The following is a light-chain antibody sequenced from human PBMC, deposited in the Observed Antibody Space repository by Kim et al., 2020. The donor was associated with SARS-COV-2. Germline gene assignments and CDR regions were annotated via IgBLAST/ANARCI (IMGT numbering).Light chain of an antibody. V-gene: IGLV2-14*01. CDR1: SSDVGGYNY. CDR2: DVS. CDR3: STYTSSSTWV. J-gene: IGLJ3*02. Sequence: LTQPASVSGSPGQSITISCTGTSSDVGGYNYVSWYQQHPGKAPKLMIYDVSKRPSGVSNRFSGSKSGNTASLTISGLQAEDEADYYCSTYTSSSTWVFGGGTQLTVL.